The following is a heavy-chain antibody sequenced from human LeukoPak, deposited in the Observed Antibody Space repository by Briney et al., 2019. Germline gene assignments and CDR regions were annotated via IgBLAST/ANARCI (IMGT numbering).Heavy chain of an antibody. J-gene: IGHJ6*02. CDR2: INPNSGGT. CDR1: GYTFTGYY. D-gene: IGHD4-23*01. Sequence: ASVKVSCKASGYTFTGYYMHWVRQAPGQGLEWMGWINPNSGGTNYAQKFQGRVTMTRDTSISTAYMELSRLRSDDTAVYYCARASPTTVVTPGCYYGMDVWGQGTTVTVSS. CDR3: ARASPTTVVTPGCYYGMDV. V-gene: IGHV1-2*02.